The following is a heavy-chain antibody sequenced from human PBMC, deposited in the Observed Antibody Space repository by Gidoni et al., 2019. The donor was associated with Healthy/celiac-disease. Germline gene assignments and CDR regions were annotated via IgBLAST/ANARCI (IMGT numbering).Heavy chain of an antibody. CDR1: GFTFSSSG. V-gene: IGHV3-33*01. Sequence: QVQLVESGGGVVQPGRSLRLSCAASGFTFSSSGMHWVRQDPGKGLEWVAVIWYDGSNKYYADSVKGRFTISRDNSKNTLYLQMNSLRAEDTAVYYCARVGQQLVYYYYYMDVWGKGTTVTVSS. CDR2: IWYDGSNK. D-gene: IGHD6-13*01. J-gene: IGHJ6*03. CDR3: ARVGQQLVYYYYYMDV.